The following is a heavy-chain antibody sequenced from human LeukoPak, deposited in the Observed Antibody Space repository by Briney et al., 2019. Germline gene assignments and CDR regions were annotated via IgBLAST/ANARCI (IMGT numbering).Heavy chain of an antibody. D-gene: IGHD2-2*01. J-gene: IGHJ3*01. CDR2: IYYNGRT. V-gene: IGHV4-59*12. CDR1: GGSISSYY. CDR3: ARDYQF. Sequence: PSETLSLTCTVSGGSISSYYWSWIRQPPGKGLEWIGYIYYNGRTDFNPSLKGRVTISSDTSKNQVSLKLSSVTAADTAVYYCARDYQFWGQGTMVTVSS.